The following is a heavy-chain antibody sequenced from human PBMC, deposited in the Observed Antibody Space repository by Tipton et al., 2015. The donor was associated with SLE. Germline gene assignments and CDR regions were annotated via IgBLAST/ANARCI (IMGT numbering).Heavy chain of an antibody. CDR1: GYSFTNYW. CDR3: ARHMEGYYYYGMDV. CDR2: IYPGDSNTLT. Sequence: VQLVQSGAEVKKSGESLKISCKGSGYSFTNYWIAWVRQLPGKGLEWMGIIYPGDSNTLTRYSPSFQGQVTISVDRSMRTAYLQWSSLKASDTAIYYCARHMEGYYYYGMDVWGQGTTVTVS. J-gene: IGHJ6*02. D-gene: IGHD3-22*01. V-gene: IGHV5-51*01.